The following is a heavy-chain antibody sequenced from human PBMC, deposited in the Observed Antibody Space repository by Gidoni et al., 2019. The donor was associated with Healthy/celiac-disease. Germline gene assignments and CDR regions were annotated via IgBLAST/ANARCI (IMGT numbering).Heavy chain of an antibody. CDR3: ARERYDSSEGGGMDV. V-gene: IGHV3-21*01. J-gene: IGHJ6*02. D-gene: IGHD3-3*01. CDR1: GFTFSSYS. Sequence: EVQLVESGGGLVKPGGSLRLSCAASGFTFSSYSMNWVRQAPGKGLEWVSSISSSSSYIYYADSVKGRFTISRDNAKNSLYLQMNSLRAEDTAVYYCARERYDSSEGGGMDVWGQGTTVTVSS. CDR2: ISSSSSYI.